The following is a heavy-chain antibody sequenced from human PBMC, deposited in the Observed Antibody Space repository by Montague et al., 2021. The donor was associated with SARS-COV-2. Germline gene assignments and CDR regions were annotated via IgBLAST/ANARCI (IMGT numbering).Heavy chain of an antibody. CDR2: IYYSGST. CDR1: GGSISSYY. Sequence: SETLSLTCTVSGGSISSYYWSWIRQPPGKGLEWIGYIYYSGSTNYNPSLKSRVTISVDTSKNQFSLKLNSVTAADTAVYYCARGSGWIGNAFDIWGQGTMVTVSS. CDR3: ARGSGWIGNAFDI. J-gene: IGHJ3*02. D-gene: IGHD6-19*01. V-gene: IGHV4-59*01.